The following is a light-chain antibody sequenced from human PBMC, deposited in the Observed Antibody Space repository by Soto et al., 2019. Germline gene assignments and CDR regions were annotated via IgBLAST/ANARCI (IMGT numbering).Light chain of an antibody. Sequence: QSALTQPASVSGSPGQSITISCTGTSSDVGGFNYVSWYQQHPGKAPKLMIYDVTNRPSGVSYRFSGSKSGNTASLTISGLQAEDEADYYCNSYTSSSTYFFGPGTKLTGL. CDR3: NSYTSSSTYF. J-gene: IGLJ1*01. CDR1: SSDVGGFNY. V-gene: IGLV2-14*03. CDR2: DVT.